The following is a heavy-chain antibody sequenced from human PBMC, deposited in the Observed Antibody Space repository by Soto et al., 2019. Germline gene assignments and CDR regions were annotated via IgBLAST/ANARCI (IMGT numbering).Heavy chain of an antibody. CDR2: ISYDGSNK. Sequence: QVQLVESGGGVVQPGRSLRLSCAASGFTFSSYAMHWVRQAPGKGLEWVAVISYDGSNKYYADSVQGRFTISRDNSKNTLYLQMNSLRAEDTAVYYCARGLILRYFKTWWFDPWGQGTLVTVSS. V-gene: IGHV3-30-3*01. CDR1: GFTFSSYA. CDR3: ARGLILRYFKTWWFDP. D-gene: IGHD3-9*01. J-gene: IGHJ5*02.